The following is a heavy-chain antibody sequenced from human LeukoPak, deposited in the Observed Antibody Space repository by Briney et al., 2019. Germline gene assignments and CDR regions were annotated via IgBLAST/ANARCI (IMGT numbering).Heavy chain of an antibody. CDR1: GGSISSSSYY. J-gene: IGHJ4*02. D-gene: IGHD5-12*01. V-gene: IGHV4-39*07. CDR2: IYHSGST. Sequence: KTSETLSLTCTVSGGSISSSSYYWGWIRQPPGKGLEWIGSIYHSGSTYYNPSLKSRVTISVDTSKNQFSLKLSSVTAADTAVYYCARRYSGYDYTVFDYWGQGTLVTVSS. CDR3: ARRYSGYDYTVFDY.